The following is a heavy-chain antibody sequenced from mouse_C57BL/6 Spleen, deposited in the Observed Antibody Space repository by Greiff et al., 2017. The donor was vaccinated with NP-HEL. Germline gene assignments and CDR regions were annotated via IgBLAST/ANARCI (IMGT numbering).Heavy chain of an antibody. Sequence: VQLQQPGAELVKPGASVKLSCKASGYTFTSYWMQWVKQRPGQGLEWIGEIDPSDSYTNYNQKFKGKATLTVDTSSSTAYMQLSSLTSEDSAVYYCARGGYDGRDWYFDVWGTGTTVTVSS. V-gene: IGHV1-50*01. J-gene: IGHJ1*03. CDR1: GYTFTSYW. D-gene: IGHD2-2*01. CDR3: ARGGYDGRDWYFDV. CDR2: IDPSDSYT.